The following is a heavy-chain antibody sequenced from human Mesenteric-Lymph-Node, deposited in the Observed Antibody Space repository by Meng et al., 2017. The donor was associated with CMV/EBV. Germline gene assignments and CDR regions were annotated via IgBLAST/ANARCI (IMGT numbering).Heavy chain of an antibody. CDR2: IIPILGIA. V-gene: IGHV1-69*02. Sequence: QVQLVQSGAEVKKPGSSVKVSCKASGGTFSSYTISWVRQAPGQGLEWMGRIIPILGIANYAQKFQVRVTITADKSTSTAYMELSSLRSEDTAVYYCAGGIAAAGSRWFDPWGQGTLVTVSS. CDR1: GGTFSSYT. D-gene: IGHD6-13*01. CDR3: AGGIAAAGSRWFDP. J-gene: IGHJ5*02.